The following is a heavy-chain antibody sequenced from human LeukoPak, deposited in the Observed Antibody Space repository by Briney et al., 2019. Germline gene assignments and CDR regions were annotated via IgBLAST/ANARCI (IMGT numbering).Heavy chain of an antibody. CDR1: GGSISSYY. CDR3: ARGNAYYYY. CDR2: IHYSGNT. Sequence: SETLCLTCTVSGGSISSYYWSWIRLPPGKGLEWIGFIHYSGNTNYNPSLKSRVTISVDTSKNQVSLKVSSVTAADTAVYYCARGNAYYYYWGQGTLATVSS. J-gene: IGHJ4*02. V-gene: IGHV4-59*08.